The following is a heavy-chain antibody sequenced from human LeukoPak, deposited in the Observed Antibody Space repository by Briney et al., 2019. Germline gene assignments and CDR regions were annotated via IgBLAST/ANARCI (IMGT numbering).Heavy chain of an antibody. CDR3: ARGRQGTNPKAFDI. Sequence: PGGSLRLSCAASGFSFSSQGMNWVRQAPGKGLEWLSYIGSDSRYADSVKGRFTISRDNVKNSLYLQMSSLRAEDTAVYFCARGRQGTNPKAFDIWGQGTMVTVFS. D-gene: IGHD2-8*01. CDR2: IGSDSR. CDR1: GFSFSSQG. J-gene: IGHJ3*02. V-gene: IGHV3-48*01.